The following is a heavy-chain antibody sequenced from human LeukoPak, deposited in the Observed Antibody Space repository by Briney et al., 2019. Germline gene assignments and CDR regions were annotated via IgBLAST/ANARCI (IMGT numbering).Heavy chain of an antibody. CDR2: ISSSGSSI. J-gene: IGHJ6*02. CDR1: GFSFSSHT. D-gene: IGHD1-26*01. V-gene: IGHV3-48*02. CDR3: ARGGYYPYYYIMDV. Sequence: PGGSLRLSCAASGFSFSSHTINWVRQAPGKGLEWVSSISSSGSSIYYADSVKGRFTVSSDNAKNSLYLQMNSLRDEDTAVYYCARGGYYPYYYIMDVWGQGTTVTVSS.